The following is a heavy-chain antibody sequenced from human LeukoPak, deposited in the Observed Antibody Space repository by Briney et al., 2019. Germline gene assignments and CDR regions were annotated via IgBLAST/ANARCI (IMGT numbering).Heavy chain of an antibody. CDR2: ISYDGSNK. V-gene: IGHV3-30*01. J-gene: IGHJ4*02. D-gene: IGHD6-19*01. CDR3: ARMLRTYSSGWYGTFDY. CDR1: GFTFSSYA. Sequence: RRSLRLSCAASGFTFSSYAMHWVRQAPGKGLEWVAVISYDGSNKYYADSVKGRFTISRDNSKNTLYLQMNSLRAEDTAVYYCARMLRTYSSGWYGTFDYWGQGTLVTVSS.